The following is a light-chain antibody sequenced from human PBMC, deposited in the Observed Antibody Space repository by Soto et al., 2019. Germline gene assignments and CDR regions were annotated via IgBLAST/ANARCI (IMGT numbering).Light chain of an antibody. Sequence: EIVMTQSPATLSVSQGERATLSCRASQSVSSNLAWYQQKPGQAPRLLIYGASTRATGIPARFSGSGSGTEFTLTISSLQSEDFAVYYCQQYNNWPQTFGQGTEV. J-gene: IGKJ1*01. V-gene: IGKV3-15*01. CDR2: GAS. CDR1: QSVSSN. CDR3: QQYNNWPQT.